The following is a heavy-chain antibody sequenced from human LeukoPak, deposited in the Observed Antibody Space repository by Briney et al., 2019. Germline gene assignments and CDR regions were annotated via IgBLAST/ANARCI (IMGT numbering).Heavy chain of an antibody. J-gene: IGHJ4*02. CDR1: GDSISNYY. CDR3: AIPGYGFDY. Sequence: PSETLSLTCTVSGDSISNYYWNWIRQPAGKGLEWIGRIDTSGSTNYNPSLQSRVTISVDTSKNQFSLKLTSVTAADTAVYYCAIPGYGFDYWGQGTLVTVSS. CDR2: IDTSGST. D-gene: IGHD5-12*01. V-gene: IGHV4-4*07.